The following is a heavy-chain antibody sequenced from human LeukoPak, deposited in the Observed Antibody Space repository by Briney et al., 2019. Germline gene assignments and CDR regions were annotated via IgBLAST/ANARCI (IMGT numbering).Heavy chain of an antibody. CDR3: AKVSCSGGSCYGPYFDY. J-gene: IGHJ4*02. CDR1: GFTFSSYA. V-gene: IGHV3-23*01. D-gene: IGHD2-15*01. CDR2: ISGSGGST. Sequence: GGSLRLSCAASGFTFSSYAMSWLRQAPGKGLEWVSAISGSGGSTYYADSVKGRFTISRDNSKNTLYLQMNSLRAEDTAVYYCAKVSCSGGSCYGPYFDYWGQGTLVTVSS.